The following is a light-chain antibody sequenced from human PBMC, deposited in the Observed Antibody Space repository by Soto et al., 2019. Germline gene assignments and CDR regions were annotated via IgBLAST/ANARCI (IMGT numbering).Light chain of an antibody. J-gene: IGKJ2*01. V-gene: IGKV1-5*03. Sequence: DIQMTQSPSTLSASPGDRVMMTCRASRDIHTWLAWYQQKPGKAPELLIFEVYKLKSGVPSRFSGSESAVEFTRTINGLQPDDFATYYCQQYHSVPYTFGQGTKLEI. CDR3: QQYHSVPYT. CDR2: EVY. CDR1: RDIHTW.